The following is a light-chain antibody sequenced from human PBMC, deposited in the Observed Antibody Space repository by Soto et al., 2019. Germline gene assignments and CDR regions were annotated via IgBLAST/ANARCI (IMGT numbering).Light chain of an antibody. J-gene: IGKJ3*01. CDR1: QSVSSSY. CDR3: QQYSSSQPPSFT. Sequence: EIVLTQSPGTLSLSPGERATLSCRARQSVSSSYLAWYQQKPGQAPRLLIYGASSRATGIPDRFSGSGSGTDFTLTISRLEPEDFAVYYCQQYSSSQPPSFTFGPGTKVDIK. V-gene: IGKV3-20*01. CDR2: GAS.